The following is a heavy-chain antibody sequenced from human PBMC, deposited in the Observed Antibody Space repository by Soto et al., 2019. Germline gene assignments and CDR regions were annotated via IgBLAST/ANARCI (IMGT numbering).Heavy chain of an antibody. D-gene: IGHD6-19*01. V-gene: IGHV1-18*01. CDR3: ARPIAVAESNWFYP. CDR2: ISAYNGNT. CDR1: GYTFTSYG. Sequence: GASVKVSCKASGYTFTSYGISWVRQAPGQGLEWMGWISAYNGNTNYAQKLQGRVTMTTDTSTSTAYMELRSLRSDDTAVYYCARPIAVAESNWFYPWGQGTLVTVAS. J-gene: IGHJ5*02.